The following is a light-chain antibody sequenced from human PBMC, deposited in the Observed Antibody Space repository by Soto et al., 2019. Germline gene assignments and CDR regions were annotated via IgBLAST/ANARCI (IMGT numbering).Light chain of an antibody. J-gene: IGKJ4*01. CDR3: QQYDSSPLT. V-gene: IGKV3-20*01. CDR2: GAS. CDR1: QSVSSSY. Sequence: EIVLTQSPGTLSLSPGEIATLSCRASQSVSSSYLAWYQQKPGQAPRLLIYGASSRATGIPDRFSGSGSGTDFTLTISRLEPEDFAVYYCQQYDSSPLTFDGGTKVEIK.